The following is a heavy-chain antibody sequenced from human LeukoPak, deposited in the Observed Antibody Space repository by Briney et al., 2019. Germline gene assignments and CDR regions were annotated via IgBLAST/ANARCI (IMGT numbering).Heavy chain of an antibody. D-gene: IGHD7-27*01. Sequence: GGSLRLSCAASGFTFSSYGMHWVRQAPGKGLEWVAFIRYDGSNKYYADSVKGRFTISRDNSKNTLYLQMNSLRAEDTAVYYCAKDLGYWGQGTLVTVSS. CDR1: GFTFSSYG. J-gene: IGHJ4*02. CDR2: IRYDGSNK. V-gene: IGHV3-30*02. CDR3: AKDLGY.